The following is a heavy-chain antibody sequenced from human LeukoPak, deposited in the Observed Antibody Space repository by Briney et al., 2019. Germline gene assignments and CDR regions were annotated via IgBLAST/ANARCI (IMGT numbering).Heavy chain of an antibody. CDR2: IYTSGST. CDR1: GGSFSGYY. D-gene: IGHD2-15*01. J-gene: IGHJ5*02. V-gene: IGHV4-4*09. CDR3: ARRGGYYCSGGSCSPSPFDP. Sequence: SETLSLTCAVYGGSFSGYYWSWIRQPPGKGLEWIGYIYTSGSTNYNPSLKSRVTISVDTSKNQFSLKLSSVTAADTAVYYCARRGGYYCSGGSCSPSPFDPWGQGTLVTVSS.